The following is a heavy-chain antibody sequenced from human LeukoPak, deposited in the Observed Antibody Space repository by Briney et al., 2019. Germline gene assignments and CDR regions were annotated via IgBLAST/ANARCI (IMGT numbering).Heavy chain of an antibody. CDR3: ARAIAIRGFDY. CDR2: ISSSSSYI. J-gene: IGHJ4*02. Sequence: GGPLRLFCAASGFTYSSYSMKWVRQARGKGLKWVSSISSSSSYIYYADSVKGRFTISRDNAKNSLYLQMNSLRAEDTAVYYCARAIAIRGFDYWGQGTRVTVSS. D-gene: IGHD3-16*02. V-gene: IGHV3-21*01. CDR1: GFTYSSYS.